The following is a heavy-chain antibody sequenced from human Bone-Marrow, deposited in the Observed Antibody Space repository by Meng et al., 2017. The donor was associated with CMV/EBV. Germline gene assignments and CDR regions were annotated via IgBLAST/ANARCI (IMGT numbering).Heavy chain of an antibody. CDR1: GYTFTDYY. J-gene: IGHJ4*02. V-gene: IGHV1-2*02. CDR2: INPNSGGT. D-gene: IGHD2-2*01. CDR3: ARVPVVPAALDY. Sequence: ASVKVSCKASGYTFTDYYMHWVRQAPGQGLEWMGWINPNSGGTNYAQKFRGRVTMTRHTSISTAYMELSRLRSDDTAVYHCARVPVVPAALDYWGPGKLVTVSS.